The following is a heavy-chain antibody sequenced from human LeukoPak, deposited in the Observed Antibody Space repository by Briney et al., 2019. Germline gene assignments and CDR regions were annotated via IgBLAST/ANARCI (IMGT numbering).Heavy chain of an antibody. CDR3: ARALYGSGSCYAMIGAFDI. CDR2: IYYSGST. D-gene: IGHD3-10*01. V-gene: IGHV4-61*01. J-gene: IGHJ3*02. Sequence: PSETLSLTCTVSGGSVSSGSYYWSWLRQPPGKGLEWIGYIYYSGSTNYNPSLKSRVTISVDTSKNQFSLKLSSVTAADTAVYDCARALYGSGSCYAMIGAFDIWGQGTMVTVSS. CDR1: GGSVSSGSYY.